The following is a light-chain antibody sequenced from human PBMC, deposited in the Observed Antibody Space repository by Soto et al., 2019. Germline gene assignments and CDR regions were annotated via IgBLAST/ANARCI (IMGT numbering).Light chain of an antibody. CDR2: GAS. J-gene: IGKJ4*01. CDR3: QQYKEWPPQLT. CDR1: QTVSSK. V-gene: IGKV3-15*01. Sequence: EIVMTQSPATLSVSVGERATLSCRSSQTVSSKLSWYQQKPGQAPRLLIYGASTRATGIPARFTGSGSGTEFTLTISSLQSEDFAVYYCQQYKEWPPQLTFGGGTKVEFK.